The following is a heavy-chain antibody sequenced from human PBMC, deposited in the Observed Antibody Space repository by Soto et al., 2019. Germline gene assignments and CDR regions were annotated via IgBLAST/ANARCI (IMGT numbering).Heavy chain of an antibody. V-gene: IGHV4-59*01. D-gene: IGHD5-18*01. J-gene: IGHJ6*03. CDR3: ARGSGYSYGYGDYYYMDV. CDR1: GGSISSYY. Sequence: TSETLSLTCTVSGGSISSYYWSWIRQPPGKGLEWIGYIYYSGSTNYNPSLKSRVTISVDTSKNQFSLKLSSVTAADTAVYYCARGSGYSYGYGDYYYMDVWGKGTTVTVSS. CDR2: IYYSGST.